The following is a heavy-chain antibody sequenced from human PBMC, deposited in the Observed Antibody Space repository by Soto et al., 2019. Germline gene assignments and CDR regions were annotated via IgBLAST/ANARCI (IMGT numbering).Heavy chain of an antibody. D-gene: IGHD3-22*01. CDR2: ISWNSGSI. Sequence: EVQLVESGGGLVQPGRSLRLSCAASGFTFDDYAMHWVRQAPGKGLEWVSGISWNSGSIGYADSVKGRFTISRDNAKKSLYLQMNSLRAEDTALYYCAKGYYYESSGPFDYWGQGTLVTVSS. V-gene: IGHV3-9*01. CDR3: AKGYYYESSGPFDY. J-gene: IGHJ4*02. CDR1: GFTFDDYA.